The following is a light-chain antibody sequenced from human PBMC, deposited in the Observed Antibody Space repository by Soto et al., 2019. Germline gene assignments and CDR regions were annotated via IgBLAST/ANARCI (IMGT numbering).Light chain of an antibody. J-gene: IGKJ5*01. Sequence: EIVLTQSPGTLSLSPGERATLSCRASQSVSSNYLAWYQQKPGQAPRILIYGASNRATGIPDRFSGSGSGTDFTLTISRLEPEDFAGYYCQQYGRSPPITFGQGTRLEIK. V-gene: IGKV3-20*01. CDR1: QSVSSNY. CDR2: GAS. CDR3: QQYGRSPPIT.